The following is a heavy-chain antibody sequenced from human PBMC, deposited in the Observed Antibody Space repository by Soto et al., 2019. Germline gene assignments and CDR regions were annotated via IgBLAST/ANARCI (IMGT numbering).Heavy chain of an antibody. CDR1: GYTFTGYY. Sequence: ASVKVSCKASGYTFTGYYMHWVRQAPGQGLEWMGWINPNSGGTNYAQKFQGRVTMTRDTSISTAYMELSRLRSDDTAVYYCARVLSYDFWSGYFGAYYYYYYGMDFWGQGTRSPSP. J-gene: IGHJ6*02. V-gene: IGHV1-2*02. D-gene: IGHD3-3*01. CDR2: INPNSGGT. CDR3: ARVLSYDFWSGYFGAYYYYYYGMDF.